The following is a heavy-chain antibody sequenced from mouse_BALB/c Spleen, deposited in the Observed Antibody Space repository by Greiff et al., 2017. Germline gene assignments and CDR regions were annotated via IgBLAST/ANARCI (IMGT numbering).Heavy chain of an antibody. CDR1: GFTFSSYT. Sequence: EVKLMESGGGLVKPGGSLKLSCAASGFTFSSYTMSWVRQTPEKRLEWVATISSGGSYTYYPASVKGRFTISRDNAKNTLYLQMSSQKSEATAMYYCTRDDGYGSSGYFDVWGAGTTVTVSS. D-gene: IGHD1-1*01. V-gene: IGHV5-6-4*01. CDR3: TRDDGYGSSGYFDV. J-gene: IGHJ1*01. CDR2: ISSGGSYT.